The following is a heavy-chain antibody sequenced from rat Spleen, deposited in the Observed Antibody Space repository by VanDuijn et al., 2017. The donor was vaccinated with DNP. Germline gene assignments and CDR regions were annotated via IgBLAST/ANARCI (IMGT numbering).Heavy chain of an antibody. CDR3: ARASGPRFAY. D-gene: IGHD1-4*01. Sequence: EVQLVESGGGLVQPGRSLKLSCAASGFNFNDYWMGWVRQAPGTGLEWMGEINKDSSQRNYTPSLKDKFTISRDNAQNTLYLQMSKLVSEDTAIYYCARASGPRFAYWGQGTLVTVSS. CDR2: INKDSSQR. CDR1: GFNFNDYW. V-gene: IGHV4-2*01. J-gene: IGHJ3*01.